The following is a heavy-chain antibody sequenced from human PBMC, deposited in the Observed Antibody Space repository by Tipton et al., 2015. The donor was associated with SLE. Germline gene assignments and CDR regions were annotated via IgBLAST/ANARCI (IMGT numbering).Heavy chain of an antibody. V-gene: IGHV1-18*04. Sequence: QVQLVQPGAEVKKPGASVKVSCKASGYTFTSYGISWVRQAPGQGFEWMGWISAYNGNTNYAQKLQGRVTMTTDTSTSTAYMELRSLRSDDTAVYYCARADVITIFGVPQEDYFDYWGQGTLVTVSS. J-gene: IGHJ4*02. CDR3: ARADVITIFGVPQEDYFDY. CDR1: GYTFTSYG. D-gene: IGHD3-3*01. CDR2: ISAYNGNT.